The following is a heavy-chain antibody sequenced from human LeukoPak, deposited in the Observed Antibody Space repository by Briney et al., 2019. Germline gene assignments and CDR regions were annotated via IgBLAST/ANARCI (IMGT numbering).Heavy chain of an antibody. V-gene: IGHV1-46*01. Sequence: ASVKVSRKASGYTFTSYYMHWVRQAPGQGLEWMGIINPSGGSTSYAQKFQGRVTMTRDTSTSTVYMELSSLRSEDTAVYYCAKDRISYTTSPGELSHWGQGTLVIVSS. CDR2: INPSGGST. D-gene: IGHD3-10*01. J-gene: IGHJ4*02. CDR1: GYTFTSYY. CDR3: AKDRISYTTSPGELSH.